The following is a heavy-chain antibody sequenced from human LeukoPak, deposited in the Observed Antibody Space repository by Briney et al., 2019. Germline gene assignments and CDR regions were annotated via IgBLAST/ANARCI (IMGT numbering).Heavy chain of an antibody. V-gene: IGHV3-23*01. CDR3: AKNIYYDSSDYYVPFDY. J-gene: IGHJ4*02. CDR1: GFTFSNYA. CDR2: ISGNGGNT. Sequence: GGSLRLSCAASGFTFSNYAMSWVRQAPGKGLEWVSAISGNGGNTYYADSVKGRFTISRDNSKNTLYLQMNSLRAEDTAVYYCAKNIYYDSSDYYVPFDYWGQGTLVSVSS. D-gene: IGHD3-22*01.